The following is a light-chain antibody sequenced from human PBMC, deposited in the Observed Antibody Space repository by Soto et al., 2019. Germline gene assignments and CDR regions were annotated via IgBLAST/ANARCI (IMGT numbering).Light chain of an antibody. V-gene: IGKV3-11*01. Sequence: ETVLTQSPGTLSLSPGERATLSCRASQSVSSSSLAWYQQKPGQAPRLLIYDASNRATGIPARFSGSGSGTDFTLTISSLEPEDFAVYYCQQRSNWPLTFGQGTRLEI. J-gene: IGKJ5*01. CDR2: DAS. CDR1: QSVSSSS. CDR3: QQRSNWPLT.